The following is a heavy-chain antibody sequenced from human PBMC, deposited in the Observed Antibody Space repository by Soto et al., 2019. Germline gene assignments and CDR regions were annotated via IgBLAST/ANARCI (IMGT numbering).Heavy chain of an antibody. Sequence: ASVKVSCKASGYTFTGYYIHWVRQAPGQGLEWMGWINPNNGVTNYAQKFQGRVTMTRDTSITTAYLDLSRLISDDTAVYYCAKDSYYDILTGYSRNGFDFWGQGTKVTVSS. V-gene: IGHV1-2*02. D-gene: IGHD3-9*01. CDR3: AKDSYYDILTGYSRNGFDF. CDR1: GYTFTGYY. J-gene: IGHJ3*01. CDR2: INPNNGVT.